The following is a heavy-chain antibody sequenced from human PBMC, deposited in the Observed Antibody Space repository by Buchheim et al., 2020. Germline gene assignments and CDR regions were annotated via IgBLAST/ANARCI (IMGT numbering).Heavy chain of an antibody. V-gene: IGHV3-23*01. CDR2: ISGSGGST. CDR3: AKGGGYYYDSALWYFDL. D-gene: IGHD3-22*01. CDR1: GFTFSSYA. J-gene: IGHJ2*01. Sequence: EVQLLESGGGLVQPGGSLRLSCAASGFTFSSYAMSWVRQAPGKGLEWVSAISGSGGSTYYADSVKGRFTISRDNSQNTLYLPMNSLRAEDTAVYYCAKGGGYYYDSALWYFDLWGRGTL.